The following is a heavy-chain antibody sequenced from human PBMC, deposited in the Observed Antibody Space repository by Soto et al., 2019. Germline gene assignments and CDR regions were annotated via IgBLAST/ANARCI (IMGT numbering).Heavy chain of an antibody. CDR3: ARHVLERWYGSGVPLSGWFDP. Sequence: PSETLSLTCTVCGGSISSSSHYWGWIRQPPGKGLEWIGSIYYSGSTYYNPSLKSRVTISVDTSKNQFSLKLSSVTAADTAVYYCARHVLERWYGSGVPLSGWFDPWGQGTLVTVS. CDR1: GGSISSSSHY. CDR2: IYYSGST. V-gene: IGHV4-39*01. D-gene: IGHD3-10*01. J-gene: IGHJ5*02.